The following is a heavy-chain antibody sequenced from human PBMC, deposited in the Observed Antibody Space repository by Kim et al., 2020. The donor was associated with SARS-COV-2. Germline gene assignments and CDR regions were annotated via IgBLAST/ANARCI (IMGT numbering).Heavy chain of an antibody. CDR1: GFTVSSNY. Sequence: GGSLRLSCAASGFTVSSNYMSWVRQAPGKGLEWVSVIYSGGSTYYADSVKCRFTISRDNSKNTLYLQMNSLRAEDTAVYYCARDRLGDRYSCYDLYWGQGTLVTVSS. CDR2: IYSGGST. V-gene: IGHV3-66*01. J-gene: IGHJ4*02. D-gene: IGHD5-12*01. CDR3: ARDRLGDRYSCYDLY.